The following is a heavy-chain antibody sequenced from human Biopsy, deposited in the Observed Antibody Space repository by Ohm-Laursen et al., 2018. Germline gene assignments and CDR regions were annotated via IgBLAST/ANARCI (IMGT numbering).Heavy chain of an antibody. D-gene: IGHD2-2*01. V-gene: IGHV4-34*01. CDR3: ARFIVPSLHCSNGVCPIRWFDP. CDR2: VHHDGRA. J-gene: IGHJ5*02. Sequence: SEPLSLTWAVYGGTYSGYYWSWIRQPPGKGLEWIGEVHHDGRANYNPSLKSRVTISGDMSKKQFSLKLSGVTAADTAVYYCARFIVPSLHCSNGVCPIRWFDPWGQGTLVTVSS. CDR1: GGTYSGYY.